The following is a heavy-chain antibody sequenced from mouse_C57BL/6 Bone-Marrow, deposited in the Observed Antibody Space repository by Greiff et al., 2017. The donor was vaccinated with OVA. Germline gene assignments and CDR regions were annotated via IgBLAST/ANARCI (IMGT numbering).Heavy chain of an antibody. D-gene: IGHD2-5*01. V-gene: IGHV1-42*01. CDR2: INPSTGGT. J-gene: IGHJ4*01. CDR1: GYSLPGYY. Sequence: EVQLQQSGPELVKPGASVKISCKASGYSLPGYYMNWVRQSPEKSLEWIGEINPSTGGTTYNQKFKAKATLTVDKSSSTAYMQLKSLTSEDSAVYFCARRRASNNYAMDYWGQGTSVTVSS. CDR3: ARRRASNNYAMDY.